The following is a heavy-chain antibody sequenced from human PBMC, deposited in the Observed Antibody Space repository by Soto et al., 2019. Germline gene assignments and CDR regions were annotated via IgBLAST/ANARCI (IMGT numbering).Heavy chain of an antibody. CDR2: IYYDGSKK. V-gene: IGHV3-33*01. J-gene: IGHJ4*02. Sequence: QVQLVESGGGVVQPGRSLRLSCAASGFTFDNFGMHWVRQAPGKGLEWVSVIYYDGSKKYYADSVRGRFTISRDNSKNMLYMQMDSLRAEATATYSCARSTRVRGGTASRGCWGQGTLVTVSS. D-gene: IGHD3-10*01. CDR3: ARSTRVRGGTASRGC. CDR1: GFTFDNFG.